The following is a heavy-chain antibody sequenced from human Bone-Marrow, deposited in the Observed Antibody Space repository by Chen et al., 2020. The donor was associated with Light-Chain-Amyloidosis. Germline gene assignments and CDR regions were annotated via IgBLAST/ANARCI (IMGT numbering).Heavy chain of an antibody. CDR2: IHAGNGNT. V-gene: IGHV1-3*01. D-gene: IGHD5-12*01. CDR1: GYSFTNYV. CDR3: AGGSGYDMAD. Sequence: QVQLVQSGAEVKKPGASLQVSCKASGYSFTNYVIHWVRQAPGQGLEWMGWIHAGNGNTKCSDMFHVRASFSRDTSATTAYMDVVTLGSYGAAVYYCAGGSGYDMADWGQGTLVTVSS. J-gene: IGHJ4*02.